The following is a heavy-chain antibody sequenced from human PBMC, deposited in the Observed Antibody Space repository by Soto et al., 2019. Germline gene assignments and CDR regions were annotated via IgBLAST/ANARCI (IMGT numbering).Heavy chain of an antibody. CDR3: ARVDVTIFGVVIMPFDY. Sequence: QVQLVQSGAEVKKPGASVKVSCKASGYTFTNYGISWVRQAPGQGLEWMGWISTYNGNTNYAQKLQGRVTMTTDTSTNIAYMEVRILRSDDTAVYYCARVDVTIFGVVIMPFDYCGQGTLVTVSS. D-gene: IGHD3-3*01. J-gene: IGHJ4*02. CDR2: ISTYNGNT. CDR1: GYTFTNYG. V-gene: IGHV1-18*01.